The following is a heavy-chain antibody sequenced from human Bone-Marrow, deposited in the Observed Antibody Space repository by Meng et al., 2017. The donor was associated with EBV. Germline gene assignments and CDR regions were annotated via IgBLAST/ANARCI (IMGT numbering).Heavy chain of an antibody. CDR2: IYYSGST. J-gene: IGHJ4*02. CDR1: VGSSSSSSYY. V-gene: IGHV4-39*07. CDR3: ARVRAPYSSGLFDY. Sequence: HRQRQVSGPELVKPSATLSLTGTVSVGSSSSSSYYWGWIRQHPGKGLDWIGIIYYSGSTYYNPSLKSRVTISVDTSKNQFSLKLSSVTAADTAVYYCARVRAPYSSGLFDYWGQGTLVTVSS. D-gene: IGHD6-19*01.